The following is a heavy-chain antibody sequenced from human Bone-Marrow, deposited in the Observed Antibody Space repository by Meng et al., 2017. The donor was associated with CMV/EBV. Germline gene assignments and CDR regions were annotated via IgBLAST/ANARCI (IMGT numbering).Heavy chain of an antibody. J-gene: IGHJ3*02. CDR3: ARDRISELVDFDAFDI. Sequence: ASVKVSCKASGYTFTSYGISWVRQAPGQGLEWMGWISAYNGNTNYAQKLQGRVTMTTDTSTSTAYMELRSLRSEDTAVYYCARDRISELVDFDAFDIWGQGTRVTGSS. CDR2: ISAYNGNT. CDR1: GYTFTSYG. V-gene: IGHV1-18*01. D-gene: IGHD1-26*01.